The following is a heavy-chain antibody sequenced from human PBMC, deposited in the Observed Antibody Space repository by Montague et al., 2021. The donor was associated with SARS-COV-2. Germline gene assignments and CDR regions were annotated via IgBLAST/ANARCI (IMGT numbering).Heavy chain of an antibody. CDR1: GFTFSSYS. CDR3: ASELGYSYGYAFDY. J-gene: IGHJ4*02. D-gene: IGHD5-18*01. Sequence: SLRLSCAASGFTFSSYSMNWVRQAPGKGLEWVSSISSSSSYIYYADSVKGRFTISRDNAENSLYLQMNSLRAEDTAVYYCASELGYSYGYAFDYWGQGTLVTVSS. V-gene: IGHV3-21*01. CDR2: ISSSSSYI.